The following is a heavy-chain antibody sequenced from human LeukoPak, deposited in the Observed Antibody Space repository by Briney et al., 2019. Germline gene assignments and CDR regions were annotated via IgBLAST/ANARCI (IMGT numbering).Heavy chain of an antibody. J-gene: IGHJ4*02. CDR2: ISYDGSNK. Sequence: GGSLRLSCAASGFTFSSYAMHWVRQAPGKGLEWVAVISYDGSNKYYADSVKGRFTISRDNSKNTLYLRMNSLRAEDTAVYYCARHADIVVVPAATIDYWGQGTLVTVSS. CDR3: ARHADIVVVPAATIDY. D-gene: IGHD2-2*01. CDR1: GFTFSSYA. V-gene: IGHV3-30*04.